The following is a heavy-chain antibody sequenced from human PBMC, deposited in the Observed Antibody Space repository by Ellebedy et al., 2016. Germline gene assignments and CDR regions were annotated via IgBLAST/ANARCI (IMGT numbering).Heavy chain of an antibody. J-gene: IGHJ6*02. Sequence: ASVKVSXXASGYTFTSYYMHWVRQAPGQGLEWMGIINPSGGSTSYAQKFQGRVTMTRDTSTSTVYMELSSLRSEDTAVYYRATVAGPIYGMDVWGQGTTVTVSS. CDR1: GYTFTSYY. D-gene: IGHD6-19*01. CDR3: ATVAGPIYGMDV. CDR2: INPSGGST. V-gene: IGHV1-46*01.